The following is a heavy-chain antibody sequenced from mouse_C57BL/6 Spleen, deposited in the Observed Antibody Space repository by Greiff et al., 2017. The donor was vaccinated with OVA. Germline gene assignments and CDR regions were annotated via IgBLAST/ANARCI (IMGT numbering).Heavy chain of an antibody. CDR1: GYTFTSSW. CDR2: IYPGSGST. J-gene: IGHJ2*01. D-gene: IGHD3-1*01. Sequence: VQLQQPGAALVKPGASVKMSCKASGYTFTSSWLTWVKQRPGPGLEWIGAIYPGSGSTNYNEKFKSQGTLTVDTSSSTAYMQLSSLTSEDSAVYYCARGRNGHYFDYWGQGTTLTVSS. V-gene: IGHV1-55*01. CDR3: ARGRNGHYFDY.